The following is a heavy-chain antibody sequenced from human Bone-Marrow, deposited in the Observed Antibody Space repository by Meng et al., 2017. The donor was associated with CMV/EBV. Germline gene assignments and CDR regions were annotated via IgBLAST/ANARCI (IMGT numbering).Heavy chain of an antibody. J-gene: IGHJ3*02. CDR1: GGSISSGDYY. D-gene: IGHD6-25*01. CDR3: ARCGDAFDI. V-gene: IGHV4-30-4*08. CDR2: IYYSGST. Sequence: SETXSXTCTVSGGSISSGDYYWSWIRQPPGKGLEWIVYIYYSGSTYYNPSLKSRVTISVDTSKNQFSLKLSSVTAADTAVYYCARCGDAFDIWGQGTMVTVSS.